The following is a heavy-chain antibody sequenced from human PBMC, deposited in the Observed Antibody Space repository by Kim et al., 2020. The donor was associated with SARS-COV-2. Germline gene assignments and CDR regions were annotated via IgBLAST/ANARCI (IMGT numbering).Heavy chain of an antibody. J-gene: IGHJ4*02. V-gene: IGHV3-30*01. Sequence: YPDSVKGRFTISRDNSKNTLYLQMNSLRAEDTAVYYCARGGGSYFFSLDYWGQGTLVTVSS. CDR3: ARGGGSYFFSLDY. D-gene: IGHD1-26*01.